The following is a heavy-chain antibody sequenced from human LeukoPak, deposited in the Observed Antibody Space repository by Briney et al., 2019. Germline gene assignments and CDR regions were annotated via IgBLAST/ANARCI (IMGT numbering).Heavy chain of an antibody. V-gene: IGHV3-20*01. CDR3: ARGNSNFDY. CDR2: IHRNGGGT. D-gene: IGHD1-7*01. Sequence: GGSLRLSCAPSGFTPDDYGMSWGRPAPRKGLEWVSGIHRNGGGTGYAGSVKGRFTISRDNAKNSLYLQMNSLRAEDTALYHCARGNSNFDYWGQGTLVTVSS. J-gene: IGHJ4*02. CDR1: GFTPDDYG.